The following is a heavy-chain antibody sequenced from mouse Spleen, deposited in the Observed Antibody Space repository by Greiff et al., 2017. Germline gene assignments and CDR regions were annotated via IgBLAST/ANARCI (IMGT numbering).Heavy chain of an antibody. CDR3: ARQGDSHFDY. CDR1: GFTFSDYY. V-gene: IGHV5-12*01. Sequence: EVKLVESGGGLVQPGGSLKLSCAASGFTFSDYYMYWVRQTPEKRLEWVAYISNGGGSTYYPDTVKGRFTISRDNAKNTLYLQMSRLKSEDTAMYYCARQGDSHFDYWGQGTTLTVSS. CDR2: ISNGGGST. J-gene: IGHJ2*01.